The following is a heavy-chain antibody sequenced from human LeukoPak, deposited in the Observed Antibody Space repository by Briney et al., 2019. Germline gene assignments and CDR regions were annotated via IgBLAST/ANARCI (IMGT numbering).Heavy chain of an antibody. Sequence: GGSLRLSCSASGFSFDDAMSWVRQAPGKGLEWVSGINWNGGSTGYADSGKGRFTISRDNAKHSLHLQMNSLRAEDTAFYYCARVAPRPYYYYYYYMDVWGKGTTVTISS. V-gene: IGHV3-20*04. CDR3: ARVAPRPYYYYYYYMDV. CDR1: GFSFDDA. J-gene: IGHJ6*03. CDR2: INWNGGST.